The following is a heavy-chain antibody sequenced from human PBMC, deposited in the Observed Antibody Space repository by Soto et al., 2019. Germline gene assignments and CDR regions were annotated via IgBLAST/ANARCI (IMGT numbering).Heavy chain of an antibody. V-gene: IGHV4-30-2*01. J-gene: IGHJ3*02. CDR1: GGSISSGGYS. CDR3: ARAGGGNSQQIDAFDI. CDR2: IYHSGST. Sequence: SETLSLTCAVSGGSISSGGYSWSWIRQPPGKGLEWIGYIYHSGSTYYNPSLKSRVTISVDRSKNQFSLKLSSVTAADTAVYYCARAGGGNSQQIDAFDIWGQGTMVTVSS. D-gene: IGHD2-21*02.